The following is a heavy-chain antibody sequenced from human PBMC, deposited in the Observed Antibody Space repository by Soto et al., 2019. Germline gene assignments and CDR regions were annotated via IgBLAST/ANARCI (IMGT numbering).Heavy chain of an antibody. Sequence: GGSLRLSCAASGFTFDDYTMHWVRQAPGKGLEWVSLISWDGGSTYYADSVKGRFTISRDNSKNSLYLQMNSLRTEDTALYYCAKDIGGSYAPSEAFDIWGQGTMVTVSS. CDR2: ISWDGGST. CDR1: GFTFDDYT. D-gene: IGHD1-26*01. J-gene: IGHJ3*02. CDR3: AKDIGGSYAPSEAFDI. V-gene: IGHV3-43*01.